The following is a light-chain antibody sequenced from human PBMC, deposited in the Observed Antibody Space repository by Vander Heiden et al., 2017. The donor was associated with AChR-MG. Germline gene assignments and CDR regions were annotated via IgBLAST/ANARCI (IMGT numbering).Light chain of an antibody. CDR1: QRLVHSDGDTY. CDR3: MQSAHWPWT. Sequence: DVVLPQSPPSPPVTLGQPASIPCRSSQRLVHSDGDTYFNWSQQRPGQAPRRLIYKGSYRDSGVPDRFSGRGSGTDFTLEISGVEAEDLGVYYCMQSAHWPWTFGHGTEVEIK. CDR2: KGS. V-gene: IGKV2-30*02. J-gene: IGKJ1*01.